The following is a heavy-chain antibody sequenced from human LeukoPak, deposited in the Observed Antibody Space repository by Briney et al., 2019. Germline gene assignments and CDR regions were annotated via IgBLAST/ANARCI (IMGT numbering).Heavy chain of an antibody. Sequence: VASVKVSCKASGYTFTSYGISWVRQAPGQGLEWMGWISAYNGNTNYAQKLQGRVTMTTDTSTSTAYMELRSLRSDDTAVYYCARVVGATVEYYFDYWGQGTLVTVSS. D-gene: IGHD1-26*01. V-gene: IGHV1-18*01. CDR1: GYTFTSYG. CDR3: ARVVGATVEYYFDY. J-gene: IGHJ4*02. CDR2: ISAYNGNT.